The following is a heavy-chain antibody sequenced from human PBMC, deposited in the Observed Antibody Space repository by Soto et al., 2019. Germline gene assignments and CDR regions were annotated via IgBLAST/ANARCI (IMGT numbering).Heavy chain of an antibody. CDR1: GYTFTTYG. Sequence: ASVKVSCKASGYTFTTYGISWVRQAPGQGLEWMGLIDPNDGSTSYAQKLQGRVTMTRDTSTSTVYMELSSLRSDDTAVYYCARGGFLTMLRGPFDYWGQGTLVTVSS. J-gene: IGHJ4*02. D-gene: IGHD3-10*01. CDR2: IDPNDGST. V-gene: IGHV1-18*01. CDR3: ARGGFLTMLRGPFDY.